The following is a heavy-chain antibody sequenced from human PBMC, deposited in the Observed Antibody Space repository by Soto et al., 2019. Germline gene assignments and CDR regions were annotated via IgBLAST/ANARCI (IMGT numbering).Heavy chain of an antibody. D-gene: IGHD6-13*01. V-gene: IGHV1-18*04. Sequence: QVQLVQSGAEVKKPGASVKVSCKASGYTFTSYGISWVLQDPGQGLEWMGWISAYNGNTNYAQKLQGRVTMTTDTSTSTAYMELRSMRSDDTAVYYCARAPLIASAAGWFDPWGQGTLVTVSS. J-gene: IGHJ5*02. CDR2: ISAYNGNT. CDR3: ARAPLIASAAGWFDP. CDR1: GYTFTSYG.